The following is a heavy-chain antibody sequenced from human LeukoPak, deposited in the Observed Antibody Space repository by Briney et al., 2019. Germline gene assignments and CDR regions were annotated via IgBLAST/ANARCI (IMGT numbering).Heavy chain of an antibody. Sequence: SETLSLTCTVSGGSISIDTFYWGWIRRPPGKGLEWVGSIYYSGNTYYNPSLKSRVTISVDTSKNQFSLKLSSVTAADTAVYYCARSRSDYDSSGYYYEHFDYWGQGTLVTVSS. CDR2: IYYSGNT. D-gene: IGHD3-22*01. V-gene: IGHV4-39*07. J-gene: IGHJ4*02. CDR1: GGSISIDTFY. CDR3: ARSRSDYDSSGYYYEHFDY.